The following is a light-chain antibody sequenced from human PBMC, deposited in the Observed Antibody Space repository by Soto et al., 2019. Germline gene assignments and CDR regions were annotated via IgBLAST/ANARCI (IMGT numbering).Light chain of an antibody. J-gene: IGKJ1*01. CDR3: QQYGSAPWT. CDR2: GAS. Sequence: EIVFTQSPGTRSFSPGERATLSCRASQSVSSNNVVWYQQKPGQAHSLLIYGASYRAAVILDRFSGSGSGKDFTLTIRRLEPDDFALYYCQQYGSAPWTFGQGTKGAIK. V-gene: IGKV3-20*01. CDR1: QSVSSNN.